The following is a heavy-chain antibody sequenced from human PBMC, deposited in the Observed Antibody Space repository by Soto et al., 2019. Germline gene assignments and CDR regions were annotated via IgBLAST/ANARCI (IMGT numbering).Heavy chain of an antibody. J-gene: IGHJ5*01. D-gene: IGHD2-8*01. CDR2: TYYRSNWYT. CDR1: GEGVASNSAT. V-gene: IGHV6-1*01. Sequence: TLSLTCAMSGEGVASNSATADWISQSPSRRLEWLGSTYYRSNWYTDYAVSEKGRITISPDTSNNQRSLQLNSVTPDDTAVYYCARLIGNSWLDSWGQGTLVTVS. CDR3: ARLIGNSWLDS.